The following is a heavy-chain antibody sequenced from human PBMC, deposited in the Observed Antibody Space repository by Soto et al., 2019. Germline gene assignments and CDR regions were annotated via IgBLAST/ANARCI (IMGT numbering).Heavy chain of an antibody. J-gene: IGHJ6*02. D-gene: IGHD3-3*01. CDR1: GCTVSSYA. V-gene: IGHV3-23*01. CDR3: ATIFGVVIVVVGPHGMDV. CDR2: ISGSGGST. Sequence: SLRLSCAASGCTVSSYAMSWVRQAPGKELEWVSAISGSGGSTYYADSVKGRFTISRDNSKNTLYLQMNSLRAEDTAVYYCATIFGVVIVVVGPHGMDVWGQGTTVTVSS.